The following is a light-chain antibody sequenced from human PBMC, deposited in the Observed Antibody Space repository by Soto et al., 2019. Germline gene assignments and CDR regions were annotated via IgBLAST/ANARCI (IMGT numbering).Light chain of an antibody. V-gene: IGLV2-11*01. CDR2: DVS. CDR3: CSYAGSNTLV. Sequence: QSALTQPRSVSGSPGQSVTISCTGTSSDVGGYNYVSWYQQHPGKAPKLMIYDVSKRPSGVPDRFSGSKSGNTASLTISGLHAEDEADYYCCSYAGSNTLVFGTGTKVTVL. CDR1: SSDVGGYNY. J-gene: IGLJ1*01.